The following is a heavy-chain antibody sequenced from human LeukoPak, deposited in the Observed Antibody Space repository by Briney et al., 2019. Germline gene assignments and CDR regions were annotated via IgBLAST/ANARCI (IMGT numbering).Heavy chain of an antibody. D-gene: IGHD3-22*01. CDR2: IRYTHTGST. Sequence: PSETLSLTCAVYGGSFSGYYWSWIRQPPGKGLEWIGSIRYTHTGSTYYNPSLKSRVTISGDTSKNQFSLKLTSVTAADTAVYYCSRRPITMNAFDIWGQGTMVTVSS. CDR3: SRRPITMNAFDI. CDR1: GGSFSGYY. V-gene: IGHV4-34*01. J-gene: IGHJ3*02.